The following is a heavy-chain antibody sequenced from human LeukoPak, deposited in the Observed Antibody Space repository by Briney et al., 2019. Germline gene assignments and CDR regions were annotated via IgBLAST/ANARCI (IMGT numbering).Heavy chain of an antibody. J-gene: IGHJ4*02. CDR2: IYTSGST. Sequence: KPSETLSLTCTVSGGSISSYYWSWIRQPAGKGLEWIGRIYTSGSTNYNPSLKSRVTMSVDTSKNQFSLKLSSVTAADTAVYYCARGPTNPRPPRVIAAAGTDFRFDYWGQGTLVTVSS. D-gene: IGHD6-13*01. CDR3: ARGPTNPRPPRVIAAAGTDFRFDY. CDR1: GGSISSYY. V-gene: IGHV4-4*07.